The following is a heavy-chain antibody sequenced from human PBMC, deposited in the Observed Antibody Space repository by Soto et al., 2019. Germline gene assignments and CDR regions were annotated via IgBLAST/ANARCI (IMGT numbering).Heavy chain of an antibody. J-gene: IGHJ3*02. CDR3: ARATYYYDSSGSYDAFDI. V-gene: IGHV1-46*01. CDR2: INPSGGST. Sequence: ASVKVSCKASGYTFTSYYVHWVRQAPGQGLEWMGIINPSGGSTSYAQKFQGRVTMTRDTSTSTVYMELSSLRSEDTAVYYCARATYYYDSSGSYDAFDIWGQGTMVTVSS. D-gene: IGHD3-22*01. CDR1: GYTFTSYY.